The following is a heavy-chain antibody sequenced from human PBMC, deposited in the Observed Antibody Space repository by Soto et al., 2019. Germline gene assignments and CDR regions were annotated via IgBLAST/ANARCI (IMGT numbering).Heavy chain of an antibody. CDR1: GGTFSNYA. CDR3: ARVEPVAGHYNFHGLDV. V-gene: IGHV1-69*12. D-gene: IGHD3-9*01. Sequence: QVQLVQSGAEVKKPGSSVKVSCKVSGGTFSNYAIDWVRLAPGHGLEWMGGIVPLFGTTYYTQKSQGRATIIADDSTTXXNLERSRLSSEYPAIYYCARVEPVAGHYNFHGLDVRGQGTPGTVSS. CDR2: IVPLFGTT. J-gene: IGHJ6*02.